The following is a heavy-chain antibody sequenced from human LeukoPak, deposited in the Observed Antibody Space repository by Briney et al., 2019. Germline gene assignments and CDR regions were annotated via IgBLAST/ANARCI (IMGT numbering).Heavy chain of an antibody. CDR1: GFTFSSYA. V-gene: IGHV3-23*01. CDR3: ARQMATINH. J-gene: IGHJ5*02. Sequence: GGSLRLSCAASGFTFSSYAMSWVRQAPGKGLEWVSAISGNGDSTYYADSVKGRFTISRDNSKNTLYLQMNSLRAEDTALYYCARQMATINHWGQGTQVTVSS. CDR2: ISGNGDST. D-gene: IGHD5-24*01.